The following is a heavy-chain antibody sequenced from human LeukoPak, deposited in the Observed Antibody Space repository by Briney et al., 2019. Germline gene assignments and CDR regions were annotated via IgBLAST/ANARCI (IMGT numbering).Heavy chain of an antibody. CDR1: GFTVSSNY. V-gene: IGHV3-53*01. CDR2: IYSGGST. Sequence: PGGSLRLSCAASGFTVSSNYMSWVRQAPGKGLEWVSVIYSGGSTYYADSVKGRFTISRHNSKNTLYLQMNSLRAEDTAVYFCASRDPCSGGSCYALGYWGQGTLVTVSS. D-gene: IGHD2-15*01. CDR3: ASRDPCSGGSCYALGY. J-gene: IGHJ4*02.